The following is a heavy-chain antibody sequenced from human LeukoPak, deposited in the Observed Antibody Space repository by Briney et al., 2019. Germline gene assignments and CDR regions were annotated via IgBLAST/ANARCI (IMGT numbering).Heavy chain of an antibody. CDR1: GFTVSSNY. CDR3: ARAPSGWSDYWYFDL. Sequence: GGSLRLSCAASGFTVSSNYMTWVRQAPGKGLEWVSLIYSGGVTYYADSVKGRFIISRDNSKNTLFLQMNSLRAEDTAVYYCARAPSGWSDYWYFDLWGRGTLVTVSS. CDR2: IYSGGVT. V-gene: IGHV3-53*01. J-gene: IGHJ2*01. D-gene: IGHD6-19*01.